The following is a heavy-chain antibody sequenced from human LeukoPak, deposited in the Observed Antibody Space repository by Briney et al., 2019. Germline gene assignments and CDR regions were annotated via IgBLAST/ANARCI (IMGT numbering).Heavy chain of an antibody. D-gene: IGHD6-6*01. CDR1: GFTVSSYP. J-gene: IGHJ4*02. Sequence: GGSLRLSCVVSGFTVSSYPMSWVRQAPGKGLEWVSVISESGDVTHYADSMKGRFTISRDNTKNTLNLQMNGLRDEDTAIYYCARDSSHYLGSSDYWGQGALVTVSS. CDR2: ISESGDVT. V-gene: IGHV3-23*01. CDR3: ARDSSHYLGSSDY.